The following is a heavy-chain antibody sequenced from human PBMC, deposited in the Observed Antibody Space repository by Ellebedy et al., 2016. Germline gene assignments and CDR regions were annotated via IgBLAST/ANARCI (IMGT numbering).Heavy chain of an antibody. D-gene: IGHD6-13*01. CDR3: AREEKRGIAAAGTSY. CDR2: ISSSSSTI. CDR1: GFTFSSYS. V-gene: IGHV3-48*01. Sequence: GESLKISCAASGFTFSSYSMNWVRQAPGKGLEWVSYISSSSSTIYYADSVKGRFTISRDNAKNSLYLQMNSLRAEDTAVYYCAREEKRGIAAAGTSYWGQGTLVTVSS. J-gene: IGHJ4*02.